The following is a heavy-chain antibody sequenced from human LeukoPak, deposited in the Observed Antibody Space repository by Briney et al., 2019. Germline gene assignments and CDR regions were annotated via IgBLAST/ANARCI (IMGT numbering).Heavy chain of an antibody. CDR1: GGSFSGYY. D-gene: IGHD6-13*01. J-gene: IGHJ4*02. Sequence: SETLSLTCAVYGGSFSGYYWSWIRQPPGKGLEWIGEINHSGSTNYNPSLKSRVTISVDTSKNQFSLKLSSVTAADTAVYYCARVNSSSWYLFDYWGQGTLVTVCS. V-gene: IGHV4-34*01. CDR3: ARVNSSSWYLFDY. CDR2: INHSGST.